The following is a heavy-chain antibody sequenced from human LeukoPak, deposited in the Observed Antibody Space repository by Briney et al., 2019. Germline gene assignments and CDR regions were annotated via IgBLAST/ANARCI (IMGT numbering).Heavy chain of an antibody. J-gene: IGHJ6*03. CDR1: GGSISSYY. CDR3: ARAYSNYGCYYYMDV. Sequence: SETLSLTCTVSGGSISSYYWSWIRQPPGKGMEWIGYIYYSGSTNYHPSLKSRVTISVDTSKNQFSLKLSSVTAADTAVYYCARAYSNYGCYYYMDVWGKGTTVTVSS. CDR2: IYYSGST. V-gene: IGHV4-59*01. D-gene: IGHD4-11*01.